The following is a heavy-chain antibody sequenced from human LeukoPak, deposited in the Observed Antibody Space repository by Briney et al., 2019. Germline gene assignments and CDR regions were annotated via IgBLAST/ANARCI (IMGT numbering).Heavy chain of an antibody. Sequence: PGGSLRLSCAASGFTFSSYAMHWVRQAPGKGLEWVAFIQYDGSNKYYADSVKGRFTISRDNSKNTLFLQMNSLRAEDTAVYYCAKGDADWGQGTLVTVSS. V-gene: IGHV3-30*02. CDR3: AKGDAD. CDR2: IQYDGSNK. CDR1: GFTFSSYA. J-gene: IGHJ4*02.